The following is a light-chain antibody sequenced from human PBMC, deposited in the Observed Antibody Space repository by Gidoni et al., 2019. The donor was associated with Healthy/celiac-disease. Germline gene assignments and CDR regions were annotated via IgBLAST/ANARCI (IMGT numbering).Light chain of an antibody. J-gene: IGKJ1*01. Sequence: EIVMTQSPATLSVSPGERATLSCRASQSVSSNLAWYQQKPGQAPRLLIYHASTRATGIPARFSGSGSGTEFTLTISSLQSEDFAVYYCQQYNNWPPWTFGQGTKVGIK. CDR1: QSVSSN. CDR2: HAS. V-gene: IGKV3-15*01. CDR3: QQYNNWPPWT.